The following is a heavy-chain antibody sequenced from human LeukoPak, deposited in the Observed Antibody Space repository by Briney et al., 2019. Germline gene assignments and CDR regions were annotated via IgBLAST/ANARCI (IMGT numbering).Heavy chain of an antibody. CDR2: ISSSSSYI. CDR1: GFTFSTYS. J-gene: IGHJ4*02. CDR3: ARGGHDYGDRPIDY. D-gene: IGHD4-17*01. Sequence: GGSLRLSCAASGFTFSTYSMNWVRQAPGKGLEWVSSISSSSSYIYYADSMKGRFIISRDNAKKSLYLQMNSLRAEDTAVYYCARGGHDYGDRPIDYWGQGTLVTVSS. V-gene: IGHV3-21*01.